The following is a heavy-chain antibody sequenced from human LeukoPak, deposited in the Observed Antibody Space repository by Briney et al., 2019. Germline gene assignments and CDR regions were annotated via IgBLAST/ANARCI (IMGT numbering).Heavy chain of an antibody. CDR1: GFTFSSYA. V-gene: IGHV3-23*01. D-gene: IGHD5-18*01. CDR2: ITASGGNT. CDR3: AKGNGYSYGRYYFDY. Sequence: PGXSLRLSCAASGFTFSSYAMGWVRQAPGKGLEWVSAITASGGNTYYADSVKGRFTISRDNSKNTLYLQVNSLRAEDTAVYYCAKGNGYSYGRYYFDYWGQGTLVTVSS. J-gene: IGHJ4*02.